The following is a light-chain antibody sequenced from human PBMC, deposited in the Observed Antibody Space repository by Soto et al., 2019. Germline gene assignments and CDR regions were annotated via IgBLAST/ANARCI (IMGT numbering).Light chain of an antibody. J-gene: IGLJ3*02. CDR2: GNS. V-gene: IGLV1-40*01. CDR3: QSYDSSLSGYWV. Sequence: QSVLTQPPSVSGAPGQRVTISCTGSSSNIGAGYDVHWYQQLPGTAPKLLIYGNSNRPSGVPDRFSGYKSGTSASLAITGLQAEDEADYYCQSYDSSLSGYWVFGGGTQLTVL. CDR1: SSNIGAGYD.